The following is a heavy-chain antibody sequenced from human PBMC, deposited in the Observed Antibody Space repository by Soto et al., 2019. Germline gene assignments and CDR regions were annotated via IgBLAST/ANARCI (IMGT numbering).Heavy chain of an antibody. J-gene: IGHJ5*01. CDR3: ATGTSSWFES. Sequence: QVQLQESGPGLVKPSQTLSLTCSVSGGSISRDSYYWTWIRQHPGKGLEWIGYIYYTGITHYSPSLRTRVTISVDTSNSQFSLNLSSVTAADTAVYYCATGTSSWFESWGQGTLVTVSS. CDR1: GGSISRDSYY. V-gene: IGHV4-31*03. CDR2: IYYTGIT. D-gene: IGHD1-1*01.